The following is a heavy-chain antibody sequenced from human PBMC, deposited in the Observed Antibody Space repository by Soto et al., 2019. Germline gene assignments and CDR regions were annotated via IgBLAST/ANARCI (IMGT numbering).Heavy chain of an antibody. CDR2: IYYSGST. CDR3: ARQNYDILTGWGVRDY. V-gene: IGHV4-39*01. D-gene: IGHD3-9*01. Sequence: SETLSLTCTVSGGSISSSSYYWGWIRQPPGKGLEWIGSIYYSGSTYYNPSLKSRVTISVDTSKNQFSLKLSSVTAADTAVYYCARQNYDILTGWGVRDYWGQAPLVTVSS. CDR1: GGSISSSSYY. J-gene: IGHJ4*02.